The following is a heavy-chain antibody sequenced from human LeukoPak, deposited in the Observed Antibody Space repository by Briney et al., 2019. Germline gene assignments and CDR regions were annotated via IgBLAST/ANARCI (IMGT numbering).Heavy chain of an antibody. D-gene: IGHD3-22*01. J-gene: IGHJ4*02. Sequence: GRSLTLSCAASGFTFSSYAMHWVRQAPGKGLEWVALISYDGSNKYYADSVKGRFTISRNNSKNTLCLQMNSLRAEDTAVYYCARTYYYDSSGYSNPGGYWGQGTLVTVSS. CDR3: ARTYYYDSSGYSNPGGY. CDR2: ISYDGSNK. V-gene: IGHV3-30-3*01. CDR1: GFTFSSYA.